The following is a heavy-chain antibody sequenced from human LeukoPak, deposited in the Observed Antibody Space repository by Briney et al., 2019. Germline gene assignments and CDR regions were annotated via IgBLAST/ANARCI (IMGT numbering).Heavy chain of an antibody. D-gene: IGHD2-21*02. CDR2: IYYSGST. V-gene: IGHV4-30-4*01. CDR1: GGSISSGDYY. J-gene: IGHJ4*02. Sequence: SQTLSLTCTVSGGSISSGDYYWSWIRQPPGKGLEWIGYIYYSGSTYYNPSLKSRVTISVDTSKNQFSLKLSSVTAADTAVYYCAGNSGHIVVVTATHSDYWGQGTLVTVSS. CDR3: AGNSGHIVVVTATHSDY.